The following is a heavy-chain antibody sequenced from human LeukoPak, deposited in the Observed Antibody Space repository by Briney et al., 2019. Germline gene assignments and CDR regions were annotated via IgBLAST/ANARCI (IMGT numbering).Heavy chain of an antibody. V-gene: IGHV1-24*01. CDR2: FDPEDGET. D-gene: IGHD3-16*01. CDR3: ATVNWGFDY. CDR1: GYTLTALS. Sequence: ASVRVSCKVSGYTLTALSMHWVRQAPGKGLEWMGGFDPEDGETIYAQKFQGRVTMTEDTSTDTAYMELSSLRSEATAVYYCATVNWGFDYWGQGTLVTVSS. J-gene: IGHJ4*02.